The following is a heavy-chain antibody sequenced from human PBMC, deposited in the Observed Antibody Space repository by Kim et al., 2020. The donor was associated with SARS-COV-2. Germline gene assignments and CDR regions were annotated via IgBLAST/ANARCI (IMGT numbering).Heavy chain of an antibody. CDR2: IYYSGST. Sequence: SETLSLTCTVSGGSISSGGYYWSWIRQHPGKGLEWIGYIYYSGSTYYNPSLKSRVTISVDTSKNQFSLKLSSVTAADTAVYYCAREVPPGDPLDYNGSGSYYNVLDYWGQGTLVTVSS. CDR3: AREVPPGDPLDYNGSGSYYNVLDY. D-gene: IGHD3-10*01. CDR1: GGSISSGGYY. V-gene: IGHV4-31*03. J-gene: IGHJ4*02.